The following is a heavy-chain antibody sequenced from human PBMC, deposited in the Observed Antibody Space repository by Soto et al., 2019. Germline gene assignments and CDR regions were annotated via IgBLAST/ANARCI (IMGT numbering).Heavy chain of an antibody. J-gene: IGHJ4*02. Sequence: QVQLVQSGAEVKKPGSSVKVSCKASGGTFSSHAISWVRQAPGQGLEWMGGIIPIFGTANYAQKFQGRVTITADESTSTAYMELSSLRSEDTAVYYCARESLGVGATTNYFDYWGQGTLVTVSS. CDR1: GGTFSSHA. CDR2: IIPIFGTA. CDR3: ARESLGVGATTNYFDY. V-gene: IGHV1-69*01. D-gene: IGHD1-26*01.